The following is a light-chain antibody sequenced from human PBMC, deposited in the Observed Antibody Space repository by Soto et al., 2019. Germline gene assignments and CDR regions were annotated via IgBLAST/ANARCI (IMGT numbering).Light chain of an antibody. Sequence: DIVLTQSPATLSVSPGDIATLSCRTRQSVGTNLAWYQHKLGQTPRLLIYAASTMVTGIPARFSGSGSGTDFALTINYMRSEDFDIYYCQHYNNGHPPVTFGGGTKVEIK. CDR2: AAS. CDR1: QSVGTN. J-gene: IGKJ4*01. V-gene: IGKV3-15*01. CDR3: QHYNNGHPPVT.